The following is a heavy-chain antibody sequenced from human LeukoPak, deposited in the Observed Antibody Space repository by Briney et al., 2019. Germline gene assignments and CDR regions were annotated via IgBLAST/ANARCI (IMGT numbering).Heavy chain of an antibody. Sequence: PGGSLTLSCAASGFTFSTYTMTWVRQAPGKGLEWVSVISGNDGTTFYADSVKGRFTISRDNSKNTLYLQMNSLRVEDTAVYYCAKGRTGYIPDSWGQGTLVTVSS. D-gene: IGHD6-13*01. CDR2: ISGNDGTT. CDR1: GFTFSTYT. CDR3: AKGRTGYIPDS. J-gene: IGHJ4*02. V-gene: IGHV3-23*01.